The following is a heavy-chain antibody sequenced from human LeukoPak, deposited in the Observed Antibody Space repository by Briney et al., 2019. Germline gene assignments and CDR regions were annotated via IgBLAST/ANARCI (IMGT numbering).Heavy chain of an antibody. Sequence: ASVKVSCKASGYTFTSYYMHWVRQAPGQGLEWMGIINPSGGSTSYAQKFQGRVTMTRDTSTSTVYMELSSLRSEDTAVYYCARDSGIRFLEWLPRRRILPFDYWGQGTLVTVSS. J-gene: IGHJ4*02. D-gene: IGHD3-3*01. CDR1: GYTFTSYY. CDR2: INPSGGST. V-gene: IGHV1-46*01. CDR3: ARDSGIRFLEWLPRRRILPFDY.